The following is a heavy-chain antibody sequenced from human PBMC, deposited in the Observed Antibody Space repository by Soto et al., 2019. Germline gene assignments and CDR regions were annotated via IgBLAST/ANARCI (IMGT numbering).Heavy chain of an antibody. Sequence: SETLSLTCTVSGGSISSGGYYWSWIRQHPGKGLEWIGYIYYSGSTYYNPSLKSRVTISVDTSKNQFSLKLSSVTAADTAVYYCARDPGKSGWFDPWGQGTLVTVSS. J-gene: IGHJ5*02. CDR3: ARDPGKSGWFDP. CDR2: IYYSGST. CDR1: GGSISSGGYY. V-gene: IGHV4-31*03.